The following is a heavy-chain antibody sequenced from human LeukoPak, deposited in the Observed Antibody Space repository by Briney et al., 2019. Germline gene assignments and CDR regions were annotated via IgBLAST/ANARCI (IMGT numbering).Heavy chain of an antibody. J-gene: IGHJ3*01. V-gene: IGHV1-2*02. CDR1: GDAFNGYY. D-gene: IGHD4-17*01. Sequence: ASVKVSCKASGDAFNGYYMHWVRQAPGQGLEWMGWINPNSGGTKYAQKFQGRINMARDTSTNTDYMELSRLRSDDTAVYYCAREGTFDFGDYSAFDLWDQGTMVTVSS. CDR2: INPNSGGT. CDR3: AREGTFDFGDYSAFDL.